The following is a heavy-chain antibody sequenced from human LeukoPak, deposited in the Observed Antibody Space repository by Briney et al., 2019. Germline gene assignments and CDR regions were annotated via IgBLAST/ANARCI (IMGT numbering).Heavy chain of an antibody. CDR1: GYTFTGYY. CDR3: ARISYYYYYGMDV. J-gene: IGHJ6*02. CDR2: INPNSGGT. V-gene: IGHV1-2*02. Sequence: ASVKVSCKASGYTFTGYYMHWVRQAPGQGLEWMGWINPNSGGTNYAQKFQGRVTMTRDTSTSTVYMELSSLRSEDTAVYYCARISYYYYYGMDVWGQGTTVTVSS.